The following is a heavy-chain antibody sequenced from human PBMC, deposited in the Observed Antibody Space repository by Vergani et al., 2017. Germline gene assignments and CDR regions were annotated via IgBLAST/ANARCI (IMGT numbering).Heavy chain of an antibody. D-gene: IGHD3-22*01. CDR2: IIPIFGTA. Sequence: QVQLVQSGAEVKKPGSSVKVSCKASGGTFSSYAISWVRQAPGQGLEWMGGIIPIFGTANYAQKFQGRVTSTADESTSTAYMELSSLRSEDTAVYYCAKNDYDSSGYWPKSYYYGMDVWGQGTTVTVSS. V-gene: IGHV1-69*12. J-gene: IGHJ6*02. CDR1: GGTFSSYA. CDR3: AKNDYDSSGYWPKSYYYGMDV.